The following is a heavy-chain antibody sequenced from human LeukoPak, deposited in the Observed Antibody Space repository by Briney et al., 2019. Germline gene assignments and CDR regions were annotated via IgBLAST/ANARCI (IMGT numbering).Heavy chain of an antibody. V-gene: IGHV4-4*07. CDR1: GGSISSYY. CDR3: ARDTPLRYSSGWYPYYYYGMDV. D-gene: IGHD6-19*01. Sequence: SETLSLTCTVSGGSISSYYWSWIRQPAGKGLEWIGRIYTSGSTNYNPSLKSRVTMSVDTSKNQFSLKLSSVTAADTAVYYCARDTPLRYSSGWYPYYYYGMDVWGQGTTVTVS. J-gene: IGHJ6*02. CDR2: IYTSGST.